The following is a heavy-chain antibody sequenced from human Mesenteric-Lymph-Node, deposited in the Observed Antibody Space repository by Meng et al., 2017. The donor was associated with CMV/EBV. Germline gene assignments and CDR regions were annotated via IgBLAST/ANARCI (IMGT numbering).Heavy chain of an antibody. V-gene: IGHV3-20*04. J-gene: IGHJ4*02. D-gene: IGHD3-22*01. CDR1: GLTFDDYG. Sequence: GESLKISCAASGLTFDDYGMSWVRQAPGKGLEWVSGINWNGGSTGYADSVKGRFTISRDNAKNSLYLQMNSLRAEDTAVYFCARDESLMIARGAFDYWGQGTLVTVSS. CDR2: INWNGGST. CDR3: ARDESLMIARGAFDY.